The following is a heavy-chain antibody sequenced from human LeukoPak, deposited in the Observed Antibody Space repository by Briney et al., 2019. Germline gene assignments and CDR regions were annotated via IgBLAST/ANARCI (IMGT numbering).Heavy chain of an antibody. Sequence: GGSLRLSCAASGFTFSSYAISGVRQAPGKGLVGVLGIGGSGSSTYYADSVKDRFTISRDNSKNTLYLQINSLRAEDTAIYYCARGSSGSYSPDYWGQGTLVTVSS. V-gene: IGHV3-23*01. CDR3: ARGSSGSYSPDY. CDR1: GFTFSSYA. J-gene: IGHJ4*02. CDR2: IGGSGSST. D-gene: IGHD1-26*01.